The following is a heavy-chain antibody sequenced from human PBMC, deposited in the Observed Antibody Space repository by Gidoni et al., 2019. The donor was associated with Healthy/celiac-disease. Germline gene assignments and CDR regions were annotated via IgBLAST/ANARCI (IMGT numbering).Heavy chain of an antibody. CDR1: GFTFSDYY. J-gene: IGHJ4*02. CDR2: ISSSSSYT. D-gene: IGHD2-8*01. V-gene: IGHV3-11*06. CDR3: ARAEEIVLMVYAYDY. Sequence: QVQLVESGGGLVKPGGSLRLSCAASGFTFSDYYMSWIRQAPGKGLEWVSYISSSSSYTNYADSVKGRFTISRDNAKNSLYLQMNSLRAEDTAVYYCARAEEIVLMVYAYDYWGQGTLDTVSS.